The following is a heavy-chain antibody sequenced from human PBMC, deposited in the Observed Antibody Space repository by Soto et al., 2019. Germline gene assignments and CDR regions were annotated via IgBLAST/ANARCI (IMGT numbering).Heavy chain of an antibody. CDR1: GGSISSSSYY. J-gene: IGHJ6*02. D-gene: IGHD4-17*01. CDR2: IYYSGST. CDR3: ASRGTTVTTGGYYCGMDV. Sequence: PSETLSLTCTVSGGSISSSSYYWGWIRQPPGKGLEWIGSIYYSGSTYYNPSLKSRVTISVDTSKNQFSLKLSSVTAADTAVYYCASRGTTVTTGGYYCGMDVWGQGTTVTVSS. V-gene: IGHV4-39*01.